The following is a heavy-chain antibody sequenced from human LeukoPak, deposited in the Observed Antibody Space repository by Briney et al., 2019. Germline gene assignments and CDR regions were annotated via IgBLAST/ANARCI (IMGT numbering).Heavy chain of an antibody. CDR2: IYHSGST. D-gene: IGHD6-13*01. V-gene: IGHV4-38-2*02. Sequence: SETLSLTCAVSGYSISSGYYWGWIRQPPGKGLEWIGSIYHSGSTYYNPSPKSRVTISVDTSKNQFSLKLSSVTAADTAVYYCARDLTQQLVPRGWFDPWGQGTLVTVSS. CDR3: ARDLTQQLVPRGWFDP. CDR1: GYSISSGYY. J-gene: IGHJ5*02.